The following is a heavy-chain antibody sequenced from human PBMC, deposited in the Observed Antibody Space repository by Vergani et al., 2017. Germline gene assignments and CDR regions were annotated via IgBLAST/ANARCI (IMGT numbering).Heavy chain of an antibody. D-gene: IGHD2-2*02. CDR3: ALPYTGYCSSTSCYIVAAAGRDYYYYGMDV. V-gene: IGHV1-69*01. CDR2: IIPIFGTA. CDR1: GGTFSSYA. J-gene: IGHJ6*02. Sequence: QVQLVQSGAEVKKPGSSVKVSCKASGGTFSSYAISWVRQAPGQGLEWMGGIIPIFGTANYAQKFQGRVTITADESTSTAYMELSSLRSEDTAVYYCALPYTGYCSSTSCYIVAAAGRDYYYYGMDVWGQGTTVTSP.